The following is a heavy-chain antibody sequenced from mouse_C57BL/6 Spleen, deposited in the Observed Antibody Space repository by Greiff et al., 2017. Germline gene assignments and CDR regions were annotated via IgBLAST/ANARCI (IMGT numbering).Heavy chain of an antibody. CDR2: IDPSDSYT. V-gene: IGHV1-50*01. D-gene: IGHD2-3*01. CDR3: ARSGDGYPFAY. CDR1: GYTFTSYW. Sequence: QVQLQQPGAELVKPGASVKLSCTASGYTFTSYWMQWVKQRPGQGLEWIGDIDPSDSYTNYKQQFKGKATLTVDTSSSTAYMQLSSLTSEDSAVYYCARSGDGYPFAYWGQGTLVTVSA. J-gene: IGHJ3*01.